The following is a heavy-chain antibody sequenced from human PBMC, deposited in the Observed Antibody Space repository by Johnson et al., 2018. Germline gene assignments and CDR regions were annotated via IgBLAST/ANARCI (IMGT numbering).Heavy chain of an antibody. V-gene: IGHV3-73*02. D-gene: IGHD3-22*01. CDR3: SSHRYYYDVINYYPLAFDI. Sequence: VQLQESGGGLVQPGGSLKLSCAASGLIFRGSAMHWVRQASGKGLEWVGRIRSKANSYATAYAASVKGRFTISRDASKNTAYLQMKSLKTEDTAVYYWSSHRYYYDVINYYPLAFDIWCQVTMVTVAS. J-gene: IGHJ3*02. CDR2: IRSKANSYAT. CDR1: GLIFRGSA.